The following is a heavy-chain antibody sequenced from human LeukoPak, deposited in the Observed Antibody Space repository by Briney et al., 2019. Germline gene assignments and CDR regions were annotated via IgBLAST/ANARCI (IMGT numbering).Heavy chain of an antibody. CDR1: GYTFTSYG. D-gene: IGHD3-3*01. CDR2: ISAYNGNT. CDR3: ARVGGYYDFWSGYYGFDY. J-gene: IGHJ4*02. V-gene: IGHV1-18*01. Sequence: ASVKVSCKASGYTFTSYGISWVRQAPGQGLEWMGWISAYNGNTNYAQKLQGRVTMTTDTSTSTAYMELRSLRSDDTAVYYCARVGGYYDFWSGYYGFDYWGQGTLVTVSS.